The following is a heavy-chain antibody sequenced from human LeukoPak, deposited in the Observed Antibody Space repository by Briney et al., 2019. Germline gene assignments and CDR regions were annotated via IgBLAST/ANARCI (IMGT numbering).Heavy chain of an antibody. J-gene: IGHJ4*02. Sequence: SVKASCKASVGTFTSYAISWVRQAPGQGLEWMGRIIPIFDTTNYAQKFQGRVTITADKSTTTAYMELSSLRSEDTAVYYCARGPYYYDFWGQGTLVTVSS. CDR2: IIPIFDTT. CDR3: ARGPYYYDF. CDR1: VGTFTSYA. V-gene: IGHV1-69*06. D-gene: IGHD3-16*01.